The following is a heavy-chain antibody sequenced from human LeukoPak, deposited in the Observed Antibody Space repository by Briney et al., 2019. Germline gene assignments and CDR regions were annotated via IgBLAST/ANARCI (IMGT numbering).Heavy chain of an antibody. D-gene: IGHD1-20*01. Sequence: PETLSLTCTVSGGSISSHYWSWIRPPPGKGLEWIGYIYYSGSTNYHPFLKSRVTISVDTSKNQFSLKLSSVTAADTAVYYCAGVSWGITGAFDIWCQGTMVTVSS. V-gene: IGHV4-59*11. CDR2: IYYSGST. J-gene: IGHJ3*02. CDR3: AGVSWGITGAFDI. CDR1: GGSISSHY.